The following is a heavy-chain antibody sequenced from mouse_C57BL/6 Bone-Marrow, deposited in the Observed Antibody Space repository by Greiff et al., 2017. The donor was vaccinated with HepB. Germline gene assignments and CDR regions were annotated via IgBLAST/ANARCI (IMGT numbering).Heavy chain of an antibody. CDR1: GFSLTSYG. Sequence: VKLMESGPGLVQPSQSLSITCTVSGFSLTSYGVHWVRQSPGKGLEWLGVIWRGGSTDYNAAFMSRLSITKDNSKSQVFFKMNSLQADDTAIYYCAKRGPYWYFDVWGTGTTVTVSS. J-gene: IGHJ1*03. CDR3: AKRGPYWYFDV. CDR2: IWRGGST. V-gene: IGHV2-5*01.